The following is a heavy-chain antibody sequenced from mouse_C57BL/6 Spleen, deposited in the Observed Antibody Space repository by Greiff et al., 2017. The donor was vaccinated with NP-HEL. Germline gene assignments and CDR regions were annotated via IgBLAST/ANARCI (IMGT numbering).Heavy chain of an antibody. CDR3: TEAYYSNYVGSY. CDR2: IYPGNSDT. V-gene: IGHV1-5*01. D-gene: IGHD2-5*01. CDR1: GYTFTSYW. Sequence: EVQLQESGTVLARPGASVKMSCKTSGYTFTSYWMHWVKQRPGQGLEWIGAIYPGNSDTSYNQKFKGKAKLTAVTSASTAYMELSSLTNEDSAVYYCTEAYYSNYVGSYWGQGTLVTVSA. J-gene: IGHJ3*01.